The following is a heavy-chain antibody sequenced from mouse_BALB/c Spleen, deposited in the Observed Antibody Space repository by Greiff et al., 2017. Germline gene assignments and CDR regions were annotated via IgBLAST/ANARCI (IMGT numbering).Heavy chain of an antibody. V-gene: IGHV2-9*02. CDR3: ARGLLRYFDV. CDR1: GFSLTSYG. CDR2: IWAGGST. D-gene: IGHD2-3*01. Sequence: VQRVESGPGLVAPSQSLSITCTVSGFSLTSYGVHWVRQPPGKGLEWLGVIWAGGSTNYNSALMSRLSISKDNSKSQVFLKMNSLQTDDTAMYYCARGLLRYFDVWGAGTTVTVSS. J-gene: IGHJ1*01.